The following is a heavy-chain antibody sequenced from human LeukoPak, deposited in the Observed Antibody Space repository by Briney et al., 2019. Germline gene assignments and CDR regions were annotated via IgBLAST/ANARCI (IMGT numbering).Heavy chain of an antibody. V-gene: IGHV3-11*04. CDR3: AREEWFSRTWDY. Sequence: PGGSLRLSCAASGFTFSDYYMSWIRQAPGKGLEWVSYISGTSATIYYADSVKGRFTISRDNAKNSLYLQMNSLRGEDTAVYYCAREEWFSRTWDYWGQGTLVTVSS. J-gene: IGHJ4*02. CDR2: ISGTSATI. D-gene: IGHD3-3*01. CDR1: GFTFSDYY.